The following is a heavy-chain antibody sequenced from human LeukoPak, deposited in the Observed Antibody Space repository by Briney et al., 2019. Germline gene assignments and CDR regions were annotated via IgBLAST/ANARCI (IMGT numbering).Heavy chain of an antibody. CDR3: ARHGFYDSSGYYNENYFDY. Sequence: PSETLSLTCAVSGGTISSGGYSWSWIRQPPGKGLEWIGYIYYSGSTYYNPSLKSRVTISVDTSKNQFSLKLSSVTAADTAVYYCARHGFYDSSGYYNENYFDYWGQGTLVTVSS. D-gene: IGHD3-22*01. CDR2: IYYSGST. CDR1: GGTISSGGYS. J-gene: IGHJ4*02. V-gene: IGHV4-31*11.